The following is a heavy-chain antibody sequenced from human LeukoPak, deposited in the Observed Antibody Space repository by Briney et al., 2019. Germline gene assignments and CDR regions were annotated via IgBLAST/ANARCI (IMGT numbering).Heavy chain of an antibody. J-gene: IGHJ3*02. D-gene: IGHD4-17*01. Sequence: SETLSLTCTVSGGSINSYYWSWIRQPPGKGLEWIGYIYHSGSTYYNPSLKSRVTISVDKSKNQFSLKLSSVTAADTAVYYCARSTVRDAFDIWGQGTMVTVSS. V-gene: IGHV4-59*12. CDR3: ARSTVRDAFDI. CDR1: GGSINSYY. CDR2: IYHSGST.